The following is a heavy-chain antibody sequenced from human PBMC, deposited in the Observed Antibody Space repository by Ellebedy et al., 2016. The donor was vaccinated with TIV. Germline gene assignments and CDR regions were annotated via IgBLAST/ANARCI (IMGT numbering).Heavy chain of an antibody. CDR2: IIPIFGIS. V-gene: IGHV1-69*13. J-gene: IGHJ4*02. Sequence: AASVTVSCKASGCTFSSYVIAWVRQAPGQGLEWMGVIIPIFGISNYAQKFQGRVTITADEPTSTAYMELTNLRSHDTAVYYCAVNSRPPTGYYFDYWGQGALVTVSS. CDR1: GCTFSSYV. CDR3: AVNSRPPTGYYFDY. D-gene: IGHD2/OR15-2a*01.